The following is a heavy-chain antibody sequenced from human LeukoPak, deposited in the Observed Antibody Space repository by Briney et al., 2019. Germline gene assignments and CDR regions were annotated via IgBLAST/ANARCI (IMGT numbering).Heavy chain of an antibody. D-gene: IGHD3-3*01. CDR1: AFTFSNYA. CDR3: ARGERVNLWIFEGYDY. Sequence: GGSLRLSCAASAFTFSNYAMHWVRQAPGEGLEWVGMIWYDGSNENYADSVRGRFTISRDNVKNTLYLQMSSLRAEDTAVYYCARGERVNLWIFEGYDYWGRGTLVTVSS. CDR2: IWYDGSNE. V-gene: IGHV3-33*01. J-gene: IGHJ4*02.